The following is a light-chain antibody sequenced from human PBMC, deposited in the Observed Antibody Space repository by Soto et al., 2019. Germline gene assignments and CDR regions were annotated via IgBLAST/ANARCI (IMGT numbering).Light chain of an antibody. V-gene: IGKV1-5*01. CDR2: EAS. CDR3: QQYNSYQWT. Sequence: DIQMTQSPSTLSVSLVYILTGTWRASQTISSWLAWYQQKPGKAPKVLIYEASKLESGVPSRFSGSGSGTEFTLTISTLQPDDVATYYCQQYNSYQWTFGQGTRLEIK. CDR1: QTISSW. J-gene: IGKJ5*01.